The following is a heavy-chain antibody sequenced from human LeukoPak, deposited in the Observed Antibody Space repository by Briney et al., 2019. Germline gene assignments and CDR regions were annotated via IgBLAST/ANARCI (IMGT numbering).Heavy chain of an antibody. CDR3: AAAAGYCSGGSCYRDYYYYGMDV. V-gene: IGHV1-2*02. J-gene: IGHJ6*02. Sequence: ASVKVSCKASGYTFTGYYMHWVRQAPGQGLEWMGWINPNSGGTNYAQKFQGRVTMTRDTSISTAYMELSRLRSEDTAVYYCAAAAGYCSGGSCYRDYYYYGMDVWGQGTTVTVSS. CDR2: INPNSGGT. CDR1: GYTFTGYY. D-gene: IGHD2-15*01.